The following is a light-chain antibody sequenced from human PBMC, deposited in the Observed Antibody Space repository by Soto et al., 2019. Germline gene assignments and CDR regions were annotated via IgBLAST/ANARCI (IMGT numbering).Light chain of an antibody. Sequence: IQMTQSPSTLSVSVGDRVTITCRASQTISSWLAWYQQKPGKAPKLLIYKASTLKSGVPSRFSGSGSGTEFTLTISSLQSEDFAVYYCQQYNSWPLTFGGGTKVDIK. CDR1: QTISSW. J-gene: IGKJ4*01. CDR2: KAS. CDR3: QQYNSWPLT. V-gene: IGKV1-5*03.